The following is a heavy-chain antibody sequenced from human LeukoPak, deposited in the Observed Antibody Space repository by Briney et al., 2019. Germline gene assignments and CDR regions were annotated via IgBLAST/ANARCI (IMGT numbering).Heavy chain of an antibody. CDR2: ISTSGSAV. CDR3: ARRAPFYYNSWSPTHDYGMDV. V-gene: IGHV3-11*01. D-gene: IGHD3-10*01. J-gene: IGHJ6*02. Sequence: PGGSLRLSCAASGFTFSDYYMAWICQAPGKGLEWISYISTSGSAVYYADSVKGRFTMSRDNAKNSLYLQMNSLRAEDTAVYYCARRAPFYYNSWSPTHDYGMDVWGQGTTVTVSS. CDR1: GFTFSDYY.